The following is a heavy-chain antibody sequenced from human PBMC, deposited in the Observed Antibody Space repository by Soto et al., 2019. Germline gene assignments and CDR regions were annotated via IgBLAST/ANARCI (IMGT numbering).Heavy chain of an antibody. CDR1: GYTFTNKF. Sequence: ASVKVSCKASGYTFTNKFMHWVLQATGQGLEWMGWMNPNSGNTGYAQKFQGRVTMTRNTSISTAYMELSSLRSEDTAVYYCARGIKIFGVVPGWGQGTLVTVSS. CDR3: ARGIKIFGVVPG. V-gene: IGHV1-8*02. D-gene: IGHD3-3*01. CDR2: MNPNSGNT. J-gene: IGHJ4*02.